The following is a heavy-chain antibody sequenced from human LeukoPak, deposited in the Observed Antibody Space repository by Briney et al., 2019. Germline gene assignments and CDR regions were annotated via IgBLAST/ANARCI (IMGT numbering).Heavy chain of an antibody. J-gene: IGHJ3*02. D-gene: IGHD2-2*01. CDR2: INPNSGGT. CDR3: ASEPDIVVVPAAKGAAFDI. Sequence: ASVKVSCKASGYTFTGYYMHWVRQAPGQGLEWMGWINPNSGGTNYAQKFQGRVTMTRDTSISTAYMELSRLRSDDTAVYYCASEPDIVVVPAAKGAAFDIWGQGTMVTVSS. CDR1: GYTFTGYY. V-gene: IGHV1-2*02.